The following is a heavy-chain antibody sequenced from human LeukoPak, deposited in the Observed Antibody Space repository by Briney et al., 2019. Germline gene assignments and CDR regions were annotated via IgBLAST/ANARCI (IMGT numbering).Heavy chain of an antibody. Sequence: ASVKVSCKASDYTFTSYGISWVRQAPGQGLEWMGWVSTYNGNTNYAQKLQGRVTMTTDTSTSTAYMELRSLRSDDTAVCYCARGPYCSGGTCYSQYYDYWGQGTLVIVSS. V-gene: IGHV1-18*01. D-gene: IGHD2-15*01. J-gene: IGHJ4*02. CDR2: VSTYNGNT. CDR1: DYTFTSYG. CDR3: ARGPYCSGGTCYSQYYDY.